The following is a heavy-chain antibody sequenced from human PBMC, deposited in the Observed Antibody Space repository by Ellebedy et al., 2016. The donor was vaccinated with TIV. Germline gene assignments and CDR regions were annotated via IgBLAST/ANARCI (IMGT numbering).Heavy chain of an antibody. Sequence: SETLSLXXAVYGGSFSGYYWSWIRQPPGKGLEWIGEINHSGSTNYNPSLKSRVTISVDKSKNQFSLKLSSVTAADTAVYYCARTSAVAGTGGMDVWGQGTTVTVSS. CDR2: INHSGST. D-gene: IGHD6-19*01. CDR3: ARTSAVAGTGGMDV. V-gene: IGHV4-34*01. CDR1: GGSFSGYY. J-gene: IGHJ6*02.